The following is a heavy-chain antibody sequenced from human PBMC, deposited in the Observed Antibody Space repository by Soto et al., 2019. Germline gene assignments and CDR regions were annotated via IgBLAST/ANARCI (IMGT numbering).Heavy chain of an antibody. J-gene: IGHJ5*02. CDR1: GFTFSSYA. CDR3: AKPGYYGSGSSKEAQNQRKNNWFDP. Sequence: GGSLRLSCAASGFTFSSYAMSWVRQAPGKGLEWVSAISGSGGSTYYADSVKGRFTISRDNSKNTLYLQMNSLRAEDTAVYYCAKPGYYGSGSSKEAQNQRKNNWFDPWGQGTLVTVSS. D-gene: IGHD3-10*01. CDR2: ISGSGGST. V-gene: IGHV3-23*01.